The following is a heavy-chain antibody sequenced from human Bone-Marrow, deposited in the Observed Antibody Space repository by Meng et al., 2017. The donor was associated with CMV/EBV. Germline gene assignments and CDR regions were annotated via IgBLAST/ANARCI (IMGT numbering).Heavy chain of an antibody. CDR2: IYPSDSDT. V-gene: IGHV5-51*01. J-gene: IGHJ4*02. CDR3: ARRPMLYCGTDCEFDF. Sequence: GESLKLPCEASGYSFASYCIGWVRQMPGKGLEWMGIIYPSDSDTIYNPSFQGQVTIPADTSISTAYLQWNSLKAPVTAMYYCARRPMLYCGTDCEFDFWGQGTRVTGYS. CDR1: GYSFASYC. D-gene: IGHD2-21*01.